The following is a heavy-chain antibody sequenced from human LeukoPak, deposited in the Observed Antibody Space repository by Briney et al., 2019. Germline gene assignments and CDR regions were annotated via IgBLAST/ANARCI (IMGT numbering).Heavy chain of an antibody. Sequence: GGSLRLSCAASGFTFSSYAMSWVRQAPGKGLEWVSAISGSGGSTYYADSVKGRFTISRDNSKNTLYLQMNSLRAEDTAVYYCAKDRRYCSSTSCYNPLDYWGQGTLVTVSS. D-gene: IGHD2-2*02. CDR2: ISGSGGST. J-gene: IGHJ4*02. V-gene: IGHV3-23*01. CDR1: GFTFSSYA. CDR3: AKDRRYCSSTSCYNPLDY.